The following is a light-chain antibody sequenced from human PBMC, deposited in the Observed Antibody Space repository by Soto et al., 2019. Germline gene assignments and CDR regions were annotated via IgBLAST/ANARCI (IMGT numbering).Light chain of an antibody. CDR3: GTWDSSLSAGV. V-gene: IGLV1-51*01. Sequence: QSVLTQPPSVSAAPGQKVAISCSGSSSNIGNNYVSWYQQLPGTAPKLLIYDNDKRPSGIPDRISGSKSGTSASLGITELQTGDEADYYCGTWDSSLSAGVFGGGTKLTVL. CDR1: SSNIGNNY. CDR2: DND. J-gene: IGLJ2*01.